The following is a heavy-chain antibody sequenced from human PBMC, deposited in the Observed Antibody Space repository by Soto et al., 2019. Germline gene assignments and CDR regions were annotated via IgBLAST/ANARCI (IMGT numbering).Heavy chain of an antibody. Sequence: PSETLSLTCSVSGGSVSDKTYYWSWIRQPPGKRLEWIGYVYCSGTTNYNPSLKSRVTISVDLSKNRFSLRLSSVTTADTALYYCARTTAVPNTLRSRYFFDYWGQGTLVTVSS. CDR3: ARTTAVPNTLRSRYFFDY. D-gene: IGHD4-17*01. V-gene: IGHV4-61*01. CDR1: GGSVSDKTYY. J-gene: IGHJ4*02. CDR2: VYCSGTT.